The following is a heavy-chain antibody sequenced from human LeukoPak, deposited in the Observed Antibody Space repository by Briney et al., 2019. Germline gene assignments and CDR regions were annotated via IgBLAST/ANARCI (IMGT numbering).Heavy chain of an antibody. Sequence: GRSLRLSCAASGFSFSSYGMHWVRQAPVKGLEWVAVIWYDGNNKYYADSVKGRFTISRDNSKNTLYLQMNSLRAEDTAVYYCARDQRGFSYSKYYFDYWGQGTLVTVSS. V-gene: IGHV3-33*01. CDR3: ARDQRGFSYSKYYFDY. CDR2: IWYDGNNK. D-gene: IGHD5-18*01. CDR1: GFSFSSYG. J-gene: IGHJ4*02.